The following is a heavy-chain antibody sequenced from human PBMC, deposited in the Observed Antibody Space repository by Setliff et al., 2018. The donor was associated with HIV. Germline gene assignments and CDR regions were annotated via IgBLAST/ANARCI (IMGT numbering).Heavy chain of an antibody. V-gene: IGHV4-61*09. CDR1: GGSVNSQSDY. CDR3: ARARGSTLYINTFDS. Sequence: TSETLSLTCTVSGGSVNSQSDYWTWIRQPAGKGLEWLGHIYISRSTNYNPSFKGRVAMSVDRSKNQFSLKLSSVTAADTAVYHCARARGSTLYINTFDSWGQGTRVTVSS. J-gene: IGHJ4*02. D-gene: IGHD3-16*01. CDR2: IYISRST.